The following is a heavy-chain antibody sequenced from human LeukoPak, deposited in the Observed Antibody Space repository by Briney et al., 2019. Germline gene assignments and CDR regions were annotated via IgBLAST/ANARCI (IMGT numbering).Heavy chain of an antibody. CDR3: ARAMNYGSFDY. J-gene: IGHJ4*02. V-gene: IGHV3-21*01. Sequence: GSLRLSCAASGFTFSSYAMSWVRQAPGKGLEWVSSISSSSSYIYYADSVKGRFTISRDNAKNSLYLQMNSLRAEDTAVYYCARAMNYGSFDYWGQGTLVTVSS. CDR2: ISSSSSYI. CDR1: GFTFSSYA. D-gene: IGHD3-16*01.